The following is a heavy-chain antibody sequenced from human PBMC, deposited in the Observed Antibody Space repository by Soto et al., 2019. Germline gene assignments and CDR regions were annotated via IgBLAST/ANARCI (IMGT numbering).Heavy chain of an antibody. CDR1: GGSISSYY. CDR2: IYYSGST. D-gene: IGHD2-8*02. CDR3: ARDRLLDSESWTGDYRRLAFYGLDV. Sequence: SETLSLTCTVSGGSISSYYWSWIRQPPGKGLEWIGYIYYSGSTNYNPSLKSRVTISVDTSKNQFSLKLSSVTAADTAVYYCARDRLLDSESWTGDYRRLAFYGLDVGGQATTDTIS. J-gene: IGHJ6*01. V-gene: IGHV4-59*01.